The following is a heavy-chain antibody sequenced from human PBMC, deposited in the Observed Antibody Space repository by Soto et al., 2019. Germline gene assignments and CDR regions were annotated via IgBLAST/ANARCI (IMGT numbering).Heavy chain of an antibody. Sequence: QVQLVQSGAEVKKPGASVKVSCKASGYTFTSYAMHWVRQAPGQRLEWMGWINAGNGNTKYSQKFQGRVTITRDTSASTAYMELSSLRSEDTAVYYCARRIKQWLAQIHDAFDIWGQGTMVTVSS. J-gene: IGHJ3*02. D-gene: IGHD6-19*01. CDR2: INAGNGNT. CDR1: GYTFTSYA. CDR3: ARRIKQWLAQIHDAFDI. V-gene: IGHV1-3*01.